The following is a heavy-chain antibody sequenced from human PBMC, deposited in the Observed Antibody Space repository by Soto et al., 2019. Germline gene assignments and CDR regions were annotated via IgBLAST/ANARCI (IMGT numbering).Heavy chain of an antibody. CDR3: ASHFYYDFWSGYYTGPYYGMAV. D-gene: IGHD3-3*01. Sequence: SETLSLTCTVSGGSISSGDYYWSWIRQPPGKGLEWIGYIYYSGSTYYNPSLKSRVTISVDTSKNQFSLKLSSVTAADTAVYYCASHFYYDFWSGYYTGPYYGMAVWGQGTTVTVSS. CDR1: GGSISSGDYY. CDR2: IYYSGST. J-gene: IGHJ6*02. V-gene: IGHV4-30-4*01.